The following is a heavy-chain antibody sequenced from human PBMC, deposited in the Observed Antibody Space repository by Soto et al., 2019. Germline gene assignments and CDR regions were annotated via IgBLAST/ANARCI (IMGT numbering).Heavy chain of an antibody. CDR1: GGSISSGGYY. D-gene: IGHD2-2*01. CDR3: ARVYRDVVVPAAIYDAFDI. CDR2: IYYSGST. J-gene: IGHJ3*02. Sequence: PSETLSLTCTVSGGSISSGGYYWSWIRQHPGKGLEWIGYIYYSGSTYYNPSLKSRVTISVDTSKNQFSLKLSSVTAADTAVYYCARVYRDVVVPAAIYDAFDIWGQGTMVTVSS. V-gene: IGHV4-31*03.